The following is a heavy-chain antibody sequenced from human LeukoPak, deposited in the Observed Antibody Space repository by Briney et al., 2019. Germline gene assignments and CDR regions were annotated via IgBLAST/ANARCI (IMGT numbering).Heavy chain of an antibody. CDR2: ISRNSGSI. J-gene: IGHJ4*02. CDR3: ARGYSYEPTSEFDY. Sequence: GGSLRLSCAASGFTFDDYAMHWVRQAPGKGLEWVSGISRNSGSIGYADSVKGRFTISRDNAKNSLYLQMNSLRAEDTALYYCARGYSYEPTSEFDYWGQGTLVTVSS. D-gene: IGHD5-18*01. V-gene: IGHV3-9*01. CDR1: GFTFDDYA.